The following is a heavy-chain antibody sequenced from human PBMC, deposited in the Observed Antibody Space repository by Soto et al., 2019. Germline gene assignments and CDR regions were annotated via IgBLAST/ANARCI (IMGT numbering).Heavy chain of an antibody. CDR3: VKGSGSYYKYNWFDP. CDR2: ISSGGSGT. V-gene: IGHV3-64D*06. CDR1: GFTFSSYA. D-gene: IGHD3-10*01. J-gene: IGHJ5*02. Sequence: PGGSLRLSCSASGFTFSSYAMHWVRQAPGKGLQYVSAISSGGSGTYYADSVKGRFAISRDNSKNTLYLQMSSLRTEDTAVYYCVKGSGSYYKYNWFDPWGQGTLVTVSS.